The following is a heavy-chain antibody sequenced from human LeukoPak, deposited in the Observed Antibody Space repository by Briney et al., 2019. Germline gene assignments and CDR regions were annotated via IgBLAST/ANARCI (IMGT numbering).Heavy chain of an antibody. CDR3: ARDRDSGTTVFDY. D-gene: IGHD1-26*01. CDR2: IYYSGST. J-gene: IGHJ4*02. CDR1: GGSISSYY. Sequence: SETLSLTCTVSGGSISSYYWSWIRQPPGKGLEWIGSIYYSGSTYYNPSLKSRVTISVDTSKNQFSLKLSSVTAADTAVYYCARDRDSGTTVFDYWGQGTLVTVSS. V-gene: IGHV4-39*07.